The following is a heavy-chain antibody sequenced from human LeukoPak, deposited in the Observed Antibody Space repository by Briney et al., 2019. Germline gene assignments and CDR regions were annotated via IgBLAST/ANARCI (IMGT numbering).Heavy chain of an antibody. V-gene: IGHV4-61*02. CDR1: GRSISSGSYY. CDR2: IYTSGST. D-gene: IGHD3-3*01. J-gene: IGHJ6*02. Sequence: TSQTLSLTCTVSGRSISSGSYYWSWIRQPAGKGLEWIGRIYTSGSTNYNPSLKSRVTISVDTSKNQFSLKLSSVTAADTAVYYCARDAFEVRNYDFWSGYYYYYYGMDVWGQGTTVTVSS. CDR3: ARDAFEVRNYDFWSGYYYYYYGMDV.